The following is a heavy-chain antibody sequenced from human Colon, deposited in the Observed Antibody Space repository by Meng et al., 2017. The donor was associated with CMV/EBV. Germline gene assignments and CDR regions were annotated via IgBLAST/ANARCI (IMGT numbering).Heavy chain of an antibody. CDR1: WFCHNTGGVA. CDR2: NLWNNDK. V-gene: IGHV2-5*01. CDR3: ARKGDADGHADY. J-gene: IGHJ4*02. Sequence: FSWFCHNTGGVAVTWIRQPPGKAREWLALNLWNNDKRYNPSRQRRPTIAKHTSKKQVVSTQKGVVRADIATYYWARKGDADGHADYWGQGTLVTVSS. D-gene: IGHD2-21*01.